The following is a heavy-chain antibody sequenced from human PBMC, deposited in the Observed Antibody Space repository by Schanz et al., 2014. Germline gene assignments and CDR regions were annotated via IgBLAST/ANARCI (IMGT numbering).Heavy chain of an antibody. CDR3: VKDAYCAGDCFPAEYFQH. CDR2: MSYDGSIK. Sequence: QVQLVESGGGVVQPGRSLRLSCAASGFIFSSYGLHWVRQAPGKGLEWVAAMSYDGSIKYYGDSVKGRFTISRDNSKNTLHLQMSSLRHEDSAVYYCVKDAYCAGDCFPAEYFQHWGQGTLVTVSS. J-gene: IGHJ1*01. V-gene: IGHV3-30*18. CDR1: GFIFSSYG. D-gene: IGHD2-21*02.